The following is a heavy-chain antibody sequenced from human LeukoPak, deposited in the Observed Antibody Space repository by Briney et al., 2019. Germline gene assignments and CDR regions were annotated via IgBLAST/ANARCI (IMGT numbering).Heavy chain of an antibody. CDR2: IKHDGSEK. D-gene: IGHD4-17*01. Sequence: GGSLRLSCAASGFTFSKFWMSWVRQAPGKGLEWVATIKHDGSEKYYVDSVKGRFTISRDNAKNSLYLQMNSLRAEDTAVYYSARHDYGDLGQGTLVAVSS. V-gene: IGHV3-7*02. CDR3: ARHDYGD. CDR1: GFTFSKFW. J-gene: IGHJ4*02.